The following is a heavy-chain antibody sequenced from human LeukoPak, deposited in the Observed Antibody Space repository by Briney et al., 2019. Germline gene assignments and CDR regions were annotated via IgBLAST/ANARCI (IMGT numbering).Heavy chain of an antibody. Sequence: GGSLRLSCAASGFTFASYSMNWVRQAPGKGLEWVSSISGDSTYIYNAGSVKGRFTISRDNAQASLYLQMISLRADDTAVYYWARVSGRLERQSDLDYWGQGTLVIVSS. CDR1: GFTFASYS. D-gene: IGHD1-1*01. CDR2: ISGDSTYI. J-gene: IGHJ4*02. V-gene: IGHV3-21*01. CDR3: ARVSGRLERQSDLDY.